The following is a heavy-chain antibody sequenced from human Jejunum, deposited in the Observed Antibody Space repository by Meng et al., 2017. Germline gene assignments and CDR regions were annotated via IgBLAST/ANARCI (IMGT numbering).Heavy chain of an antibody. CDR1: GYTFTSYC. CDR3: ARDNYDTASRFDY. J-gene: IGHJ4*02. Sequence: QVQVLQDVSKSTEPVASVKVSCKASGYTFTSYCINWLRQAAGQGPEWMGWINTNNGNPTYAQGFTGRFVFSLDTSVSTAYVQISSLKVEDTAMYYCARDNYDTASRFDYWGQGTLVTVSS. V-gene: IGHV7-4-1*02. D-gene: IGHD3-22*01. CDR2: INTNNGNP.